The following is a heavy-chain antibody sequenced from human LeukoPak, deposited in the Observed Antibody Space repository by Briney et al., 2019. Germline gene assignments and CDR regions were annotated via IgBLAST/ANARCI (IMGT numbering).Heavy chain of an antibody. CDR3: ARHDRYSGSNCDY. CDR1: GDSISSSTYY. CDR2: IYYSGST. Sequence: PSETLSLTCTVSGDSISSSTYYWGWIRQPPGKGLEWIGSIYYSGSTYYNPSLKSRVTISIDTSKNQFSLKLTSVTAADTAVYYCARHDRYSGSNCDYWGQGTLVTVPS. D-gene: IGHD1-26*01. J-gene: IGHJ4*02. V-gene: IGHV4-39*01.